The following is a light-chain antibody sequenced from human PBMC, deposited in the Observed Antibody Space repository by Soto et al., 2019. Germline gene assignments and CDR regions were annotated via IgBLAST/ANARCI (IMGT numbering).Light chain of an antibody. CDR2: AVS. CDR1: SSPVGGYHY. J-gene: IGLJ1*01. CDR3: CSYAGRYTYV. V-gene: IGLV2-11*01. Sequence: QSVLTQPRSVSGSPGQSVTISCTGTSSPVGGYHYVSWYQQFPGKAPKLMICAVSQRPSGVPDRFSGSESGNTASLTISGLQADDEADYYCCSYAGRYTYVFGSGTKVTVL.